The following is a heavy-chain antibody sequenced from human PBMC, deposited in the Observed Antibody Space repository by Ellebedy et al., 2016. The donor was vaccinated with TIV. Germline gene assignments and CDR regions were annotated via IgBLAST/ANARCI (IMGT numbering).Heavy chain of an antibody. CDR3: ARGYCGGDCYWWYFDL. Sequence: GESLKIPCAASGFTFSSYWMHWVRQGPGKGLVWVSRINSDGSSTSYADSVKGRFTISRDNAKNTLCLQMNSLRAEDTAVYYCARGYCGGDCYWWYFDLWGRGTLVTVSS. CDR1: GFTFSSYW. J-gene: IGHJ2*01. CDR2: INSDGSST. V-gene: IGHV3-74*01. D-gene: IGHD2-21*02.